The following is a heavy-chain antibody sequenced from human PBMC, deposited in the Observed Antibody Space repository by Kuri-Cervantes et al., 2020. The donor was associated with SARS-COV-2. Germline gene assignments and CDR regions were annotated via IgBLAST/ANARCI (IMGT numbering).Heavy chain of an antibody. Sequence: SETLSLTCTVSGYPISSGYYWGWIRQPPGKGLEWIRSIYHSGSTYYNPSLKSRVTISVDTSKNQFSLKLSSVTAADTAVYYCARAPYDFWSGYYGYFDYWGQGTLVTVSS. CDR3: ARAPYDFWSGYYGYFDY. CDR1: GYPISSGYY. V-gene: IGHV4-38-2*02. CDR2: IYHSGST. J-gene: IGHJ4*02. D-gene: IGHD3-3*01.